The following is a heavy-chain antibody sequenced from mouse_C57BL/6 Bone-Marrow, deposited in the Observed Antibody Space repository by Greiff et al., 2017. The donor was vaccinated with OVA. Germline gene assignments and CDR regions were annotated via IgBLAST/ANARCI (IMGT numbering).Heavy chain of an antibody. D-gene: IGHD1-1*01. J-gene: IGHJ2*01. CDR2: IDPANGNT. Sequence: EVKLVESVAELVRPGASVKLSCTASGFTITNTYMHWVKQRPEQGLEWIGRIDPANGNTKYAPKFPGKATITADTSSNTAYLQLSSLRSEDTAIYYVASSYYYGSSYYFDDWGQGTTLTVSS. CDR3: ASSYYYGSSYYFDD. V-gene: IGHV14-3*01. CDR1: GFTITNTY.